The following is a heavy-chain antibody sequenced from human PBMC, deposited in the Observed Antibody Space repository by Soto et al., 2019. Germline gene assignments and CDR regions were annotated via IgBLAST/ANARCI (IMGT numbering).Heavy chain of an antibody. CDR2: IYYSGST. CDR1: GGSISSGGYY. D-gene: IGHD3-22*01. J-gene: IGHJ6*02. Sequence: SETLSLTCTVSGGSISSGGYYWSWIRQHPGKGLEWIGYIYYSGSTYYNPSLKSRVTISVDTSKNQFSLKLSSVTAADTAVYYCARESTGDSSGYYYHYYYYGMDVWGQGTTVTVSS. V-gene: IGHV4-31*03. CDR3: ARESTGDSSGYYYHYYYYGMDV.